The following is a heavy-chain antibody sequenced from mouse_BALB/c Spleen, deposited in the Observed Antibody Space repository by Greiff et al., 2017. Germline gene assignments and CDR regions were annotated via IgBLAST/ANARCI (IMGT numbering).Heavy chain of an antibody. CDR3: ARGGYDGYVPFAY. CDR2: ISSGGSYT. D-gene: IGHD2-3*01. V-gene: IGHV5-6*01. Sequence: EVHLVESGGGLVKPGGSLKLSCAASGFTFSSYAMSWVRQTPDKRLEWVATISSGGSYTYYPDSVKGRFTISRDNAKNTLYLQRSSLKSEDTAMYYCARGGYDGYVPFAYWGQGTLVTVSA. J-gene: IGHJ3*01. CDR1: GFTFSSYA.